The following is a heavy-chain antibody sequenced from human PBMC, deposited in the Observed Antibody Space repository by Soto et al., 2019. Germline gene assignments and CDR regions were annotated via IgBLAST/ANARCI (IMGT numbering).Heavy chain of an antibody. D-gene: IGHD3-3*01. J-gene: IGHJ5*02. CDR2: ISAYNGNT. Sequence: ASVKVSCKASGYTFTSYGISWVRQAPGQGLEWMGRISAYNGNTNYAQKLQGRVTMTTDTSTSTAYMELRSLRSDDTAVYYCARYPDYDFWSGPNNWFDPWGQGTLVTVSS. CDR1: GYTFTSYG. V-gene: IGHV1-18*01. CDR3: ARYPDYDFWSGPNNWFDP.